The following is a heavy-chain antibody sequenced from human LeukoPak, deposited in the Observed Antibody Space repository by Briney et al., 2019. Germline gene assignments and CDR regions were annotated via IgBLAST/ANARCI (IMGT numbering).Heavy chain of an antibody. CDR3: ARDFTSCSGGSCYSDGFDY. V-gene: IGHV4-59*01. D-gene: IGHD2-15*01. CDR1: GGSISSYY. Sequence: SETLSLTCTVSGGSISSYYWSWIRQPPGKGLEWIGYIYYSGSTNYNPSLKSRVTISVDTSKNQFSLKLSSVTAADTAVYYCARDFTSCSGGSCYSDGFDYWGQGTLVTVSS. CDR2: IYYSGST. J-gene: IGHJ4*02.